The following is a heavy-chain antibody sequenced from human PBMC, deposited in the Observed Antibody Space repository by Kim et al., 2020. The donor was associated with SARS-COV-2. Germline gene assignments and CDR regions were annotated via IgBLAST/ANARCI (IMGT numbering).Heavy chain of an antibody. CDR1: GFTFSSYA. D-gene: IGHD6-13*01. CDR3: ARAVPDSSSWYGVSY. Sequence: GGSLRLSCAASGFTFSSYAMHWVRQAPGKGLEWVAVISYDGSNKYYADSVKGRFTISRDNSKNTLYLQMNSLRAEDTAVYYCARAVPDSSSWYGVSYWG. V-gene: IGHV3-30*04. J-gene: IGHJ4*01. CDR2: ISYDGSNK.